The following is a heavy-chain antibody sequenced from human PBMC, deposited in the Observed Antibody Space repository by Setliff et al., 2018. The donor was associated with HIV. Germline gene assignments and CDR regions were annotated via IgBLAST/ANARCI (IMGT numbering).Heavy chain of an antibody. CDR1: GFIFGDYA. J-gene: IGHJ4*02. V-gene: IGHV3-15*01. Sequence: GGSLRLSCASSGFIFGDYAMSWVRQAPGKGLEWLGRIKSKRDGGTIDYTAPVKGRFTISRDESKNTLYLEMNNLKTEDTAVYYCTTDRFVWGQGTLVTVSS. CDR3: TTDRFV. D-gene: IGHD3-16*01. CDR2: IKSKRDGGTI.